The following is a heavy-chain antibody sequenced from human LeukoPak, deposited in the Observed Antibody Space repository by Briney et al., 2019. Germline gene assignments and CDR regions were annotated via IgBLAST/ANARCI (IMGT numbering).Heavy chain of an antibody. CDR1: GGSFSGYY. CDR2: INHSGST. D-gene: IGHD1-26*01. V-gene: IGHV4-34*01. J-gene: IGHJ3*02. Sequence: SETLSLTCAVYGGSFSGYYWSWIRQPPGKGLEWIGEINHSGSTNYNPSLKSRVTISVDTSKNQFSLKLSSVTAADTAVYYCARGVENIVGALNAFDIWGQGTMVTVSS. CDR3: ARGVENIVGALNAFDI.